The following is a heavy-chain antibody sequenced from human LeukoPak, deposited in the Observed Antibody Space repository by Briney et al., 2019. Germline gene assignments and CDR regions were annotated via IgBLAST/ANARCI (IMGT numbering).Heavy chain of an antibody. CDR2: IYYSGST. V-gene: IGHV4-39*01. D-gene: IGHD3-10*01. CDR1: GGSISSSSYY. J-gene: IGHJ4*02. CDR3: ARHKGIWFGEFDY. Sequence: SETLSLTCTVSGGSISSSSYYWGWIRQPPGKGLEWIGSIYYSGSTYYNPSLKSRVTISVDTSKNQFSLKLSSVTAADTAVYYCARHKGIWFGEFDYWGQGTLVTVSS.